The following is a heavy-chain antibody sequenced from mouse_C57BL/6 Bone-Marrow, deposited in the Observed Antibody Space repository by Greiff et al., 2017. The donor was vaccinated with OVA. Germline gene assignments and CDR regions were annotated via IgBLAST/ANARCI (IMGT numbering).Heavy chain of an antibody. J-gene: IGHJ1*03. CDR1: GYAITNSW. V-gene: IGHV1-82*01. CDR2: IYPGDVDT. CDR3: AREDDYDWYFDV. D-gene: IGHD2-4*01. Sequence: QVQLQQSGPELVKPGASVKISCKASGYAITNSWMNWVKQRPGTGLEWIGRIYPGDVDTNYNGNFKGKATLTADKSSSTAYMQLSSLTSEDSAVYFCAREDDYDWYFDVWGTGTTVTVSS.